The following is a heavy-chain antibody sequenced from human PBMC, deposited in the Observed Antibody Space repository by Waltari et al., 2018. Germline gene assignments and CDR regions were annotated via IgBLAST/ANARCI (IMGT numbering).Heavy chain of an antibody. V-gene: IGHV4-38-2*01. Sequence: QVQLQESGPGLVKPSETLSLTCAVSGYSISSGYYWGWIRQPPGKGLEWIGSIYHSGSTSYNPSRKSRVTISVDTSKNQFSLKLSSVTAADTAVYYCARHATRYGDPTPIDYWGQGTLVTVSS. D-gene: IGHD4-17*01. J-gene: IGHJ4*02. CDR3: ARHATRYGDPTPIDY. CDR1: GYSISSGYY. CDR2: IYHSGST.